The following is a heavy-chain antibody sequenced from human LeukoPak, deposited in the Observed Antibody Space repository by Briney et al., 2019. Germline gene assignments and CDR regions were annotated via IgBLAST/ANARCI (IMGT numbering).Heavy chain of an antibody. J-gene: IGHJ4*02. V-gene: IGHV3-48*03. D-gene: IGHD2-15*01. CDR3: ARDHELPLFDY. CDR2: ISSSGNTI. CDR1: EFTFTSYE. Sequence: PGGSLRLSCAASEFTFTSYELNWVRQAPGQGLEWVSYISSSGNTISYADSVKGRFTISRDNAKNSLYLQVISLRAEDTAVYYCARDHELPLFDYWGQGTLVTVSS.